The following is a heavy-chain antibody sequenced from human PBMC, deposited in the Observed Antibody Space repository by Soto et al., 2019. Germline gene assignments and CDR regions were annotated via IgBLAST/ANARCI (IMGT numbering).Heavy chain of an antibody. CDR1: GYSFTDHY. CDR3: ARGAFERSGNYLAVWFDT. J-gene: IGHJ5*01. Sequence: QVQLVQSGAEVKKLGASVKIPCKTSGYSFTDHYIHWIRPAPGQGLEGIGWIIPNDGGTKYAQKCQDRINMTRDTSITTAYMDLSRLRSYDAAVYDCARGAFERSGNYLAVWFDTWGHGPLVTVSS. CDR2: IIPNDGGT. D-gene: IGHD3-22*01. V-gene: IGHV1-2*02.